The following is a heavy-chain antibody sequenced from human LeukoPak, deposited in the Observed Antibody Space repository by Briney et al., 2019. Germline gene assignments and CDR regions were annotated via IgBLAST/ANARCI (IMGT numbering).Heavy chain of an antibody. Sequence: PSETLSLTCTVSGGSISSGGYYWSWIRQPPGKGLEWIGEINHSGSTNYNPSLKSRVTISADTSKNQFSLKLSSVTAADTAVYYCARGVGRGYYTRNWFDPWGQGTLVTVSS. J-gene: IGHJ5*02. D-gene: IGHD3-3*01. CDR1: GGSISSGGYY. V-gene: IGHV4-39*07. CDR2: INHSGST. CDR3: ARGVGRGYYTRNWFDP.